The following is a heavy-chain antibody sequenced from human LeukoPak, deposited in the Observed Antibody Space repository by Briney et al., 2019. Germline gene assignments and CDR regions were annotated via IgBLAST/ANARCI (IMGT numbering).Heavy chain of an antibody. J-gene: IGHJ4*02. V-gene: IGHV4-59*01. D-gene: IGHD2/OR15-2a*01. CDR1: GGSITIDF. Sequence: SETLSLTCTLSGGSITIDFGCCVWQPPGKGLWWIAYIYYSGSTNYNPSLKSRVAISVDTSKNQFSLKLSSVTAAGTAVYFCAREPWVGNTGFYFDYWGQGTLVTVSS. CDR3: AREPWVGNTGFYFDY. CDR2: IYYSGST.